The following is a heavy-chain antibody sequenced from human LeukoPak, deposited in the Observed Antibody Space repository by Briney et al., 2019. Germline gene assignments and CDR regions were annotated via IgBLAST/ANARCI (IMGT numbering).Heavy chain of an antibody. CDR1: GGSISSSSYY. D-gene: IGHD3-16*01. Sequence: PSETLSLTCTVSGGSISSSSYYWGWSRQPPGKGLEWIGTIYYSGNTYYNPSLKSRVTISVDTSKNQFSLKLSSVTAADTAVYYCARRVMITFGGVRRNWFDPWGQGTLVTVSS. CDR2: IYYSGNT. J-gene: IGHJ5*02. CDR3: ARRVMITFGGVRRNWFDP. V-gene: IGHV4-39*07.